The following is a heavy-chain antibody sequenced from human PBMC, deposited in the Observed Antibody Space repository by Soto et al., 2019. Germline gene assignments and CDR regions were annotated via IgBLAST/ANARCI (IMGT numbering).Heavy chain of an antibody. D-gene: IGHD2-21*01. CDR2: IFYSGST. CDR3: ARQPTTGDTDLWFDP. J-gene: IGHJ5*02. Sequence: QLQLLESGPGLVKASETLSLTCNVSGGSISTSRSYWAWIRQPPGKGLEWLANIFYSGSTYYNPSLASRGTVSVDTSKNEFSLKLRSVTAADTAVYYRARQPTTGDTDLWFDPWGQGTLVTVSS. CDR1: GGSISTSRSY. V-gene: IGHV4-39*01.